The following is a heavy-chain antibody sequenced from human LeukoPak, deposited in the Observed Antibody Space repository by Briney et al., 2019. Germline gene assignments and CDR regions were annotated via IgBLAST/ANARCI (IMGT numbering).Heavy chain of an antibody. J-gene: IGHJ6*02. V-gene: IGHV4-34*01. CDR3: ARGGSRPYYYYGMDV. CDR2: INHSGST. Sequence: SETLSPTCAVYGGSFSGYYWSWIRQPPGKGLEWIGEINHSGSTNYNPSLKSRVTISVDTSKNQFSLKLSSVTAADTAVYYCARGGSRPYYYYGMDVWGQGTTVTVSS. CDR1: GGSFSGYY.